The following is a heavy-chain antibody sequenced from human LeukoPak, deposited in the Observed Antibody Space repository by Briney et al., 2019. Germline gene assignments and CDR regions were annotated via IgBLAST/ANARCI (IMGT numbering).Heavy chain of an antibody. V-gene: IGHV3-53*01. J-gene: IGHJ4*02. Sequence: GGSLRLSCAASGFTVSSNYMSWVRQAPGKGLEGVSVIYSGGSTDYADSVKGRFTISRDNSKNTLYLQMNSLRAEDTAVYYCARVARGGYCSSTSCYSEYYFDYWGQGTLVTVSS. D-gene: IGHD2-2*02. CDR1: GFTVSSNY. CDR2: IYSGGST. CDR3: ARVARGGYCSSTSCYSEYYFDY.